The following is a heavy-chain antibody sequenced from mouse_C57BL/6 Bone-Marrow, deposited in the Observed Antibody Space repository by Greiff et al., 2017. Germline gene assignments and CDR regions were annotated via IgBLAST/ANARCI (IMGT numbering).Heavy chain of an antibody. Sequence: VQLQQPGPELVKPGASVKLSCKASGYSFTGYWMHWVKQRHGKGLEWIGMIHPNSGSTNYNEKFKSKATLSVAKSSSTAYMRLGSLTSEDSAVYDCARRDIATTNYYAMDYCVQGTAVTVSS. CDR3: ARRDIATTNYYAMDY. CDR2: IHPNSGST. D-gene: IGHD2-5*01. CDR1: GYSFTGYW. J-gene: IGHJ4*01. V-gene: IGHV1-64*01.